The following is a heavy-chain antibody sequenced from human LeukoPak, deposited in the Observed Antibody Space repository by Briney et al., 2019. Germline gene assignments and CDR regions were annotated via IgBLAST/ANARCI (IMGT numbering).Heavy chain of an antibody. CDR2: INPNSGGT. Sequence: ASVKVSCKASGYTFTGYYMHWERQAPGQGLEWMGWINPNSGGTNDAQKFQGRVTMTRDTSISTAYMELSRPRSDDTAVYYCARGPALIDAFWFDPWGQGTLVTVSS. D-gene: IGHD3-22*01. CDR1: GYTFTGYY. V-gene: IGHV1-2*02. CDR3: ARGPALIDAFWFDP. J-gene: IGHJ5*02.